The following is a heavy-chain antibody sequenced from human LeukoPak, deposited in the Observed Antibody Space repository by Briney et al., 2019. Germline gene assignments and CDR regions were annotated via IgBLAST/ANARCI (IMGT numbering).Heavy chain of an antibody. J-gene: IGHJ4*02. CDR1: GFTFNEYA. Sequence: GRSLRLSCAASGFTFNEYAMHWVRQVPGKGLEWVSGISWNSGNIGYADSVKGRFTISRDTSKNTLSLQMNSLRAEDTAVYYCASLSLGHYWGQGTLVTVSS. D-gene: IGHD6-6*01. CDR3: ASLSLGHY. V-gene: IGHV3-9*01. CDR2: ISWNSGNI.